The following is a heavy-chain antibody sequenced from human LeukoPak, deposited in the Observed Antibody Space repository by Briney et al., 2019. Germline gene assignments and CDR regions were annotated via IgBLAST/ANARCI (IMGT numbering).Heavy chain of an antibody. CDR1: GGSISSSSYY. V-gene: IGHV4-39*01. CDR2: IYYSGST. CDR3: ARLSYSSGWYYFDY. Sequence: SETLSLTCTVSGGSISSSSYYWVWLRQPPGKGLEWIGSIYYSGSTYYNPSLKSRVTISVDTSKNQFSLKLSSVTAADTAVYYCARLSYSSGWYYFDYWGQGTLVTVSS. D-gene: IGHD6-19*01. J-gene: IGHJ4*02.